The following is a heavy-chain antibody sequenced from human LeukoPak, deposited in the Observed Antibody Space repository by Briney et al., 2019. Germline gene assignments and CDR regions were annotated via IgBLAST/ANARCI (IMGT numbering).Heavy chain of an antibody. CDR2: ISGSGGST. Sequence: GGSLRLSCAASGFTFSSYAMSWVRQAPGKGLEWVSAISGSGGSTYYADSVKGRFTISRDNSKNTLYLQMNSLRAEDTAVYYCAKDHAAYGSGSYYKYWGQGTLVTVSS. J-gene: IGHJ4*02. V-gene: IGHV3-23*01. CDR3: AKDHAAYGSGSYYKY. D-gene: IGHD3-10*01. CDR1: GFTFSSYA.